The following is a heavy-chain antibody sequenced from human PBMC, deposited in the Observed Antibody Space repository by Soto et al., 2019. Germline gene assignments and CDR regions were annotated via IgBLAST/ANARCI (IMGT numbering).Heavy chain of an antibody. J-gene: IGHJ4*02. CDR3: ARGDHNVYRGYDY. V-gene: IGHV4-31*03. CDR1: GGSISSGNYY. CDR2: IHYSGDN. D-gene: IGHD3-10*01. Sequence: SETLSLTCTVSGGSISSGNYYWSWIRQHPGKGLEWIGYIHYSGDNYYNPSLKSRVTISIDTSKNQFSLKLSSVTAADTAVYYCARGDHNVYRGYDYWGQGTLVTVS.